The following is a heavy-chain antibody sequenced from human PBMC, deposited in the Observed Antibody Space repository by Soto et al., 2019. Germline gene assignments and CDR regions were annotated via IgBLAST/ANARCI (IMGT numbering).Heavy chain of an antibody. J-gene: IGHJ6*02. CDR1: GYSFTSYW. V-gene: IGHV5-10-1*01. CDR2: IDPSDSYT. Sequence: PGESLKISCKGSGYSFTSYWISWVRQMPGKGLEWMGRIDPSDSYTNYSPSFQGHVTISADKSISTAYLQWSSLKASDTAMYYCASILNYCSSTSCYIWSYYYGMDVWGQGTTVTVS. CDR3: ASILNYCSSTSCYIWSYYYGMDV. D-gene: IGHD2-2*02.